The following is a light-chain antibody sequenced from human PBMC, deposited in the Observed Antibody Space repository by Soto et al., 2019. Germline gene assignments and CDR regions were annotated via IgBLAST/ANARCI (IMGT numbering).Light chain of an antibody. V-gene: IGLV2-23*01. J-gene: IGLJ1*01. CDR1: SDVGSYNL. CDR2: EDN. CDR3: CSYAGSRTYV. Sequence: QSALTQPASVSGSPGQSITISCTGSDVGSYNLVSWYQHHPGKAPKLMIFEDNERPSGVSNRFSGSKSGNTASLPISGLQTEDEADYYCCSYAGSRTYVFGTGTKVTVL.